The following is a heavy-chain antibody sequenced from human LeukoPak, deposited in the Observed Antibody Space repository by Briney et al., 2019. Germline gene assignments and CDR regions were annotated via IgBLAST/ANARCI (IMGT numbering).Heavy chain of an antibody. CDR1: GATFSSYA. D-gene: IGHD3-22*01. J-gene: IGHJ4*02. CDR3: ARVIHYYDSSGYYRGAEFDY. Sequence: SVKVSCKASGATFSSYAISWVRQAPGQGLEWMGGIIPIFGTANYAQKFQGRVTITADESTSTAYMELSSLRSEDTAVYYCARVIHYYDSSGYYRGAEFDYWGQGTLVTVSS. V-gene: IGHV1-69*13. CDR2: IIPIFGTA.